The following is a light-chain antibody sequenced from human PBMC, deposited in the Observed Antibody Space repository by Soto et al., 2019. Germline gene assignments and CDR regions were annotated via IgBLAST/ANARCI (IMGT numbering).Light chain of an antibody. V-gene: IGKV1-17*01. Sequence: DIQMTQSPSSLSASVGDRVTITCRASQGIRKDLGWYQQKPGKAPKRLIYSASSLQSGVPSRFSGSGSRTEFNLTISSLQPEDFATYYCLQYNSYTRTFGGGTKVEIK. CDR3: LQYNSYTRT. J-gene: IGKJ4*01. CDR2: SAS. CDR1: QGIRKD.